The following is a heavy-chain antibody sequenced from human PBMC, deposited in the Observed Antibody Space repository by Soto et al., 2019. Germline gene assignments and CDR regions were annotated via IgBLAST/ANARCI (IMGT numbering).Heavy chain of an antibody. D-gene: IGHD3-22*01. Sequence: QVQLVESGGGVVQPGRSLRLSCAASGFTFSSYGMHWVRQAPGKGLEWVAVISYDGSNKYYADSVKGRFTISRDNSKNTLYLQMNSLRAEDTAVYYCAKGPYDSSGYDDYYGMDVWGQGTTVTVSS. CDR3: AKGPYDSSGYDDYYGMDV. CDR2: ISYDGSNK. CDR1: GFTFSSYG. V-gene: IGHV3-30*18. J-gene: IGHJ6*02.